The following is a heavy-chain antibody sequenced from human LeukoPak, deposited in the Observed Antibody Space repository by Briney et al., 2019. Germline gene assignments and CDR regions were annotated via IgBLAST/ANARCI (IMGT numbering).Heavy chain of an antibody. Sequence: SETLSLTCTVSGGSLTSYYWSWIRQPPGKGLEWIGYIYYSGSTNYNPSLKSRVTILVDTSKNQFSLKLSSVTAADTAVYYCARRYCSGASCYTASDYWGQGTLVTVSS. CDR1: GGSLTSYY. V-gene: IGHV4-59*01. J-gene: IGHJ4*02. CDR2: IYYSGST. CDR3: ARRYCSGASCYTASDY. D-gene: IGHD2-15*01.